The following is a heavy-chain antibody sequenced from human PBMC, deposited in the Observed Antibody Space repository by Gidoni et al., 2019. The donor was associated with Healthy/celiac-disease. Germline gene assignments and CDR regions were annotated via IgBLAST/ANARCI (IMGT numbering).Heavy chain of an antibody. Sequence: QLQLQESGPGLVKPSETLSLTCTVSGGSISSSSYYWGWIRQPPGKGLEWIGSIYYSGSTYYNPSLKSRVTISVDTSKNQFSLKLSSVTAADTAVYYCARSGPRHLVIVGADAFDIWGQGTMVTVSS. CDR2: IYYSGST. CDR1: GGSISSSSYY. CDR3: ARSGPRHLVIVGADAFDI. V-gene: IGHV4-39*01. D-gene: IGHD1-26*01. J-gene: IGHJ3*02.